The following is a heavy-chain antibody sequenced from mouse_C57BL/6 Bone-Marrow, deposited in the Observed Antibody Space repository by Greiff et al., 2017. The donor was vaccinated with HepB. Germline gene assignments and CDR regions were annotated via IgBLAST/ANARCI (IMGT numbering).Heavy chain of an antibody. CDR1: GYTFTSYT. Sequence: QVQLQQSGAELARPGASVKMSCKASGYTFTSYTMHWVKQRPGQGLEWIGYINPSSGYTKYNQKFKDKATLTADKSSSTAYMQLSSLTSEDSAVYYWARGRDWDESRYVDYWGQGTTLTVSS. CDR3: ARGRDWDESRYVDY. J-gene: IGHJ2*01. D-gene: IGHD4-1*01. V-gene: IGHV1-4*01. CDR2: INPSSGYT.